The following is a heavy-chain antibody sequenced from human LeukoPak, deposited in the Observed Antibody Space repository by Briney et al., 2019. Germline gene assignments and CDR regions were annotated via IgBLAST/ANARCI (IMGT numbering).Heavy chain of an antibody. D-gene: IGHD1-26*01. CDR2: IYTSGST. V-gene: IGHV4-61*02. Sequence: PLETLSLTCTVSGGSISSGSYYWSWIRQPAGKGLEWIGRIYTSGSTNYNPSLKSRVTISVDTSKNQFSLKLSSVTAADTAVYYCARGRYSLSWELPKGYYFDYWGQGTLVTVSS. CDR1: GGSISSGSYY. J-gene: IGHJ4*02. CDR3: ARGRYSLSWELPKGYYFDY.